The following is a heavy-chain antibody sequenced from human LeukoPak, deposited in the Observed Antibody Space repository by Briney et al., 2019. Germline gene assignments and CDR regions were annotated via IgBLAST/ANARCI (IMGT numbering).Heavy chain of an antibody. D-gene: IGHD1-1*01. V-gene: IGHV4-39*01. J-gene: IGHJ4*02. CDR1: GGSITSTSYY. Sequence: PSETLSLTCTVSGGSITSTSYYWSWIRQPPGKGLEWMGSSNYSGNTFYNPSLKGRILITVDTSTNQFSLTLRSVTAADSALYFCARHWTFWGQGILVTVSS. CDR3: ARHWTF. CDR2: SNYSGNT.